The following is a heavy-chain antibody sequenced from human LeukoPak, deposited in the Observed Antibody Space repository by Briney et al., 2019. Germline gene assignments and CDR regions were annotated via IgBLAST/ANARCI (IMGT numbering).Heavy chain of an antibody. V-gene: IGHV5-51*01. CDR2: IYPGDSDT. D-gene: IGHD1-1*01. Sequence: GGPLEISWQGSGSSFTSYWIGWVRQMPGKGLECMGIIYPGDSDTRYSPSFQGQVTISADRSISTAYLQWSSLKASDTAMYYCARHETGPYFDYWGQGTLVTVSS. J-gene: IGHJ4*02. CDR1: GSSFTSYW. CDR3: ARHETGPYFDY.